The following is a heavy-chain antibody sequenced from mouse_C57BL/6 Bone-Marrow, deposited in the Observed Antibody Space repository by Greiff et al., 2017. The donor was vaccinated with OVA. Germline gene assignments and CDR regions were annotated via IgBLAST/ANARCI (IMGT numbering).Heavy chain of an antibody. J-gene: IGHJ4*01. CDR3: ARRDYAMDY. Sequence: EVKPMESGGGLVQPGGSLKLSCAASGFTFSDYYMYWVRQTPEKRLEWVAYISNGGGSTYYPDTVKGRFTISRDNAKNTLYLQMSRLKSEDTAMYYRARRDYAMDYWGQGTSVTVSS. CDR1: GFTFSDYY. V-gene: IGHV5-12*01. CDR2: ISNGGGST.